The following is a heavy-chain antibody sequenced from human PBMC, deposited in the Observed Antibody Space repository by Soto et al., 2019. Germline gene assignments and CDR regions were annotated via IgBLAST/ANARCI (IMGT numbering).Heavy chain of an antibody. D-gene: IGHD3-22*01. CDR1: GGSISSGGYY. J-gene: IGHJ3*02. V-gene: IGHV4-31*03. Sequence: QVQLQESGPGLVKPSQTLSLTCTVSGGSISSGGYYWSWIRQHPGKGLEWIGYIYYSGSTYYNPSRKGRSTISVDTSKEQFSLKLGSVTAADTAVYYCARDGGGDYYETYAFDIWGQGTMVTVSS. CDR2: IYYSGST. CDR3: ARDGGGDYYETYAFDI.